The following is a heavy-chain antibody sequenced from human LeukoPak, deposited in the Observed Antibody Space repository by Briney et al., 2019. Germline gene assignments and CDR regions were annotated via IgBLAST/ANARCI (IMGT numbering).Heavy chain of an antibody. Sequence: SETLSLTCAVYGGSFSGYYWSWIRQPPGKGLEWIGEINHSGSTNYNPSLKSRVTISVDTSKNQFSLKLSSVTAADTAVYFCARGGRDGYNYRAYYYYGMDVWGQGTTVTVSS. J-gene: IGHJ6*02. V-gene: IGHV4-34*01. CDR1: GGSFSGYY. CDR3: ARGGRDGYNYRAYYYYGMDV. D-gene: IGHD5-24*01. CDR2: INHSGST.